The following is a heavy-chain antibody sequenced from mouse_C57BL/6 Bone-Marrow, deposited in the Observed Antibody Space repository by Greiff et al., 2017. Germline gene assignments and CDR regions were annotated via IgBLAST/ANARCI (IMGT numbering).Heavy chain of an antibody. J-gene: IGHJ4*01. Sequence: VKVVESGPGLVQPSQSLSITCTVSGFSLTSYGVHWVRQSPGKGLEWLGVIWSGGSTDYNAAFISRLSISKDNSKSQVFFKMNSLQADDTAIYYCARNSLSWDYAMDYWGQGTSVTVSS. CDR1: GFSLTSYG. CDR3: ARNSLSWDYAMDY. CDR2: IWSGGST. D-gene: IGHD4-1*01. V-gene: IGHV2-2*01.